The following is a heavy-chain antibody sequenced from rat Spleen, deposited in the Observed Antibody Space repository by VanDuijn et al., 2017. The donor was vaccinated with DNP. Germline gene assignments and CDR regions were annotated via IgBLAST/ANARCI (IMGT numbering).Heavy chain of an antibody. V-gene: IGHV5-7*01. D-gene: IGHD1-1*01. CDR3: TTFGDRFAY. J-gene: IGHJ3*01. CDR1: GFTFSDYN. Sequence: EVQLVETGGGLVQPGRSLKLSCAASGFTFSDYNMAWVRQAPKKGLEWVATISYDGSSTYYRDSVKGRFTISRDNAKSTLYLQMDSLRSEDTATYYCTTFGDRFAYWGQGTLVTVSS. CDR2: ISYDGSST.